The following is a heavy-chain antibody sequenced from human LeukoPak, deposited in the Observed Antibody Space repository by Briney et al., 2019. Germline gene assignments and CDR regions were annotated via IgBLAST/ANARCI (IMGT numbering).Heavy chain of an antibody. CDR2: ISWNSGSI. V-gene: IGHV3-9*01. J-gene: IGHJ4*02. CDR3: AKDNRRHYTSGPNPDSLH. CDR1: GFFFNNYA. D-gene: IGHD6-19*01. Sequence: GRSLRLSCAGSGFFFNNYAMHWVRQPPGKGLEWVSGISWNSGSIDYADSVKGRFTISRDNAKNSLYLQMNSLRVEDTAFYYCAKDNRRHYTSGPNPDSLHWGQGALVTVSS.